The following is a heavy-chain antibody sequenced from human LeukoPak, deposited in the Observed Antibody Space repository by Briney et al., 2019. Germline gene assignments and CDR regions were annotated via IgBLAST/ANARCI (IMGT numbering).Heavy chain of an antibody. D-gene: IGHD3-10*01. CDR3: ARAPLWDYYYYYMDV. V-gene: IGHV1-69*13. Sequence: SVKVSCKASGGTFSSYAISWVRQAPGQGLEWMGGIIPIFGTANYAQKFQGRVTITADESTSTAYMELSSLRSEDTAVYYCARAPLWDYYYYYMDVWGKGTTVTISS. CDR1: GGTFSSYA. CDR2: IIPIFGTA. J-gene: IGHJ6*03.